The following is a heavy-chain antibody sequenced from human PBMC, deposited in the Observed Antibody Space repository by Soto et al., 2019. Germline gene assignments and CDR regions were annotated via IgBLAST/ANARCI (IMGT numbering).Heavy chain of an antibody. CDR1: GGSFSGYY. D-gene: IGHD5-18*01. J-gene: IGHJ4*02. V-gene: IGHV4-34*01. Sequence: PSETLSLTCAVYGGSFSGYYWSWIRQPPGKGLEWIGEINHSGSTNYNPSLKSRVTISVDTSKNQFSLKLSSVTAADTAVYYCARARSWGYSYGNNHIDYWGQGTLVTV. CDR2: INHSGST. CDR3: ARARSWGYSYGNNHIDY.